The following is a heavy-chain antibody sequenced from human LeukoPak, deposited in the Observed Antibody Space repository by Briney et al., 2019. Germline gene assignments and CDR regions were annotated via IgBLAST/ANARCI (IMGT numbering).Heavy chain of an antibody. CDR3: ARRGNYDDHDY. V-gene: IGHV4-34*01. CDR1: GGSFSGYY. Sequence: PSETLSLTCAVYGGSFSGYYWSWIRQPPGKGLEWIGEINHSGSTNYNPSLKSRVTISVDTSKNQFSLELSSVTAADTAVYYCARRGNYDDHDYWGQGTLVTVSS. J-gene: IGHJ4*02. D-gene: IGHD3-22*01. CDR2: INHSGST.